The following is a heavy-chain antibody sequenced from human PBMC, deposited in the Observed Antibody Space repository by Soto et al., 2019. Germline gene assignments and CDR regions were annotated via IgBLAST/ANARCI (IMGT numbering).Heavy chain of an antibody. J-gene: IGHJ4*02. V-gene: IGHV3-23*01. CDR3: AKGGVQVFDY. CDR1: GFTFSSYA. CDR2: ISGSSGST. D-gene: IGHD2-8*02. Sequence: EVQLLESGGGLVQPGGSLRLSCAASGFTFSSYAMSWVRQAPGKGLEWVSTISGSSGSTYYADSVKGRFTISRDNSKNTLYLKMKSLRAEDTAVYYCAKGGVQVFDYWGQGTLVTVAS.